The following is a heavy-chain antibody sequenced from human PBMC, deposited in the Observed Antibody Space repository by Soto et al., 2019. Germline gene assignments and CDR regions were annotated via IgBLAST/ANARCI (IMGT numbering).Heavy chain of an antibody. CDR2: INHSGST. Sequence: QVQLQQWGAGLLKPSEILSLTCAVYGGSFSGYYWSWIRQPPGKGLEWIGEINHSGSTNYNPSLKSRVTISVDTSKNQFSLKLSSVTAADTAVYYCARAGSSSWYYYYGMDVWGQGTTVTVSS. J-gene: IGHJ6*02. V-gene: IGHV4-34*01. CDR3: ARAGSSSWYYYYGMDV. CDR1: GGSFSGYY. D-gene: IGHD6-13*01.